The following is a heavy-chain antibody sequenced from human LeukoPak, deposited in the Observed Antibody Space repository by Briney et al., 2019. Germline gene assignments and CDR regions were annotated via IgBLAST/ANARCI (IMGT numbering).Heavy chain of an antibody. CDR2: IYYSGST. V-gene: IGHV4-61*01. D-gene: IGHD5-12*01. Sequence: SETLSLTCTVSGGSVSSGSYYWSWIRQPPGKGLEWTGYIYYSGSTNYSPSLKSRVTISIDTSKNQFSLKLSSVTAADTAVYYCAREDVATMAFDYWGQGTLVSVSS. CDR1: GGSVSSGSYY. CDR3: AREDVATMAFDY. J-gene: IGHJ4*02.